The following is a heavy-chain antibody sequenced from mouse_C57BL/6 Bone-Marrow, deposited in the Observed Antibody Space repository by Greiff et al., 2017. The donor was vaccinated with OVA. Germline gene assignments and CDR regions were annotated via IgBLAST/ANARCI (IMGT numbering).Heavy chain of an antibody. J-gene: IGHJ2*01. CDR1: GYTFTSYG. D-gene: IGHD1-1*01. V-gene: IGHV1-58*01. CDR3: ARGALIYYYGSSLDY. CDR2: IYLGNGYT. Sequence: EVMLVESGAELVRPGSSVKMSCKTSGYTFTSYGINWVKQRPGQGLEWIGYIYLGNGYTEYNEKFKGKATLTSDTSSSTAYMQLSSLTSEDSAIYFCARGALIYYYGSSLDYWGQGTTLTVSS.